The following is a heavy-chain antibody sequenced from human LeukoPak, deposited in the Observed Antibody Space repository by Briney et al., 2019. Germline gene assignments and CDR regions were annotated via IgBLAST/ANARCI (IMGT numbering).Heavy chain of an antibody. Sequence: GGSLRLSCAASGFTFSDYYMSWIRQAPGKGLEWVSCISSSGSTIYYADSVKGRFTISRDNSKNTLYLQMNSLRAEDTAVYYCAKLVISGSHSWDYWGQGTLVTVSS. CDR3: AKLVISGSHSWDY. CDR2: ISSSGSTI. CDR1: GFTFSDYY. V-gene: IGHV3-11*04. D-gene: IGHD1-26*01. J-gene: IGHJ4*02.